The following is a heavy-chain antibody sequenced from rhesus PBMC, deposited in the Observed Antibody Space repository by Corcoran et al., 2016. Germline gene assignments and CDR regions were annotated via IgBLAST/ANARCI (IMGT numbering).Heavy chain of an antibody. CDR1: GGSISGYY. D-gene: IGHD3-28*01. J-gene: IGHJ4*01. Sequence: QVQLQESGPGLVKPSETLSLTCAVSGGSISGYYWHWIRQPPGKGLEWIGYIAGSSGNTYYNSSCKSRGTISTDTSKNQFSLKLSSVTAADTAVYYCARGVITTVDYWGQGVLVTVTS. CDR2: IAGSSGNT. CDR3: ARGVITTVDY. V-gene: IGHV4-165*02.